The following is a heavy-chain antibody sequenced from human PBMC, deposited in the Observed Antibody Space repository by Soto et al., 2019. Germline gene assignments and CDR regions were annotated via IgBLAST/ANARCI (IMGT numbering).Heavy chain of an antibody. CDR3: MRQGPRDGYNWGFDY. J-gene: IGHJ4*02. V-gene: IGHV3-73*02. Sequence: EVQLVESGGGLVQPGGSLKLSCAASGFSFSASDMHWGRQASGKGLEWVGRVRSKANNYAAEYAASVKGRFTISRDDSKNTAYLQMNSPKTEDTAVYYCMRQGPRDGYNWGFDYWGQGTLVTVSS. CDR2: VRSKANNYAA. CDR1: GFSFSASD. D-gene: IGHD5-12*01.